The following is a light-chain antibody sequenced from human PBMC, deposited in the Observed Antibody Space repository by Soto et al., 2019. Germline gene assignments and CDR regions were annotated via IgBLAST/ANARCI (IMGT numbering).Light chain of an antibody. J-gene: IGLJ6*01. CDR2: GNN. CDR3: QSYDSSRSGDV. Sequence: QSVLTQPPSVSGAPGQRVTISCTGSSSNIGTGYDVHWYQQLPGTAPKLLIYGNNNRPSGVPDRFSGSKSGTSASLAITGLQAEDEAEDYCQSYDSSRSGDVFGSGTKLTVL. V-gene: IGLV1-40*01. CDR1: SSNIGTGYD.